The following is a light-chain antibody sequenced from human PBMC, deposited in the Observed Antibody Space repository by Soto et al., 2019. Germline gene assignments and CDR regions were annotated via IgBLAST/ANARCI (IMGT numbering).Light chain of an antibody. V-gene: IGKV3-20*01. CDR2: GAS. J-gene: IGKJ1*01. CDR1: QSVSNNY. CDR3: QQYGSSPRT. Sequence: EIVLTQSPGTLSLSPGERATLSCRASQSVSNNYLAWYQQKPGQAPRLLIYGASGRPTGIPDRFSGSGSGTDFILTISRLEPEDFVLYYCQQYGSSPRTFGQGTKVEIK.